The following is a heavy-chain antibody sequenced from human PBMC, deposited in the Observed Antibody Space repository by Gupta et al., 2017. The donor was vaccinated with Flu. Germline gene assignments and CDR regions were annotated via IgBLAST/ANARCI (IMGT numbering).Heavy chain of an antibody. CDR2: INPGGGST. V-gene: IGHV1-46*01. CDR1: GYTFTNFY. CDR3: ARDSSTFYDTSGCFFHPGTLDN. Sequence: GASVKVSCRASGYTFTNFYVHWVRQAPGQGLEWMGIINPGGGSTASAQMFQGRVTMTRDTSTSTLYMELSSLKSEDTAVYYCARDSSTFYDTSGCFFHPGTLDNWGQGTLVTVSS. D-gene: IGHD2/OR15-2a*01. J-gene: IGHJ4*02.